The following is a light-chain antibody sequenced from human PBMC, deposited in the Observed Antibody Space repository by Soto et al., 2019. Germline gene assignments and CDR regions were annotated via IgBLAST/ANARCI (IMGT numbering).Light chain of an antibody. CDR1: QSVSSY. CDR3: EEPNNWRLMST. Sequence: EIVLTQSPATLSLSPGERATLSCRASQSVSSYLAWYQQKPGQTPRLLIYDASNRATGIPARSSGSGSGTAVTITVSSLESEDFGVYDGEEPNNWRLMSTFGQGNKLEIK. V-gene: IGKV3-11*01. J-gene: IGKJ2*01. CDR2: DAS.